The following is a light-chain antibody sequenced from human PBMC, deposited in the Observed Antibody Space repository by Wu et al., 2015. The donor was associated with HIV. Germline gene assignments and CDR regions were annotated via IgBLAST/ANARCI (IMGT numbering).Light chain of an antibody. CDR2: GAS. CDR1: QSVSSN. Sequence: EIVMTQSPDTLSVSAGERAIVSCRASQSVSSNLAWYQQKPGQTPRLLIFGASSKATGIPDRFSGSGSGTDFTLTISRLEPEDFAVYYCQQYGSSPITFGQGTRLEIK. V-gene: IGKV3-20*01. J-gene: IGKJ5*01. CDR3: QQYGSSPIT.